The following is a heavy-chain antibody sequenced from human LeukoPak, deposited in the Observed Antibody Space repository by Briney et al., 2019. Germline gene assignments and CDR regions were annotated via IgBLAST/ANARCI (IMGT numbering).Heavy chain of an antibody. CDR1: GFNFSNYW. V-gene: IGHV3-7*02. CDR2: IKQDGSEK. J-gene: IGHJ4*02. Sequence: GGSLRLSCAASGFNFSNYWMTWVRQAPGKGLEWVAHIKQDGSEKYYVDSVKGRFTIARDNAEKSLYLQMSSLRADDTAVYYCAKYSTSRNFDDWGQGTLVTVSS. CDR3: AKYSTSRNFDD. D-gene: IGHD2-2*01.